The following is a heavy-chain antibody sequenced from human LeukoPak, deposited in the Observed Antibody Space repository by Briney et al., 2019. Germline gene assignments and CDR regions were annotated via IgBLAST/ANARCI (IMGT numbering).Heavy chain of an antibody. CDR3: ARQWYYDSIDS. CDR1: GGSISSYY. D-gene: IGHD3-22*01. J-gene: IGHJ4*02. V-gene: IGHV4-59*08. Sequence: SETLSLTCTVSGGSISSYYWSWIRQPPGKGLEWIGYIYYSGSTNYNPSLRSRITISIDTSKNQFSLRLSSVTAADTAMYYCARQWYYDSIDSWGQGTLVTVSS. CDR2: IYYSGST.